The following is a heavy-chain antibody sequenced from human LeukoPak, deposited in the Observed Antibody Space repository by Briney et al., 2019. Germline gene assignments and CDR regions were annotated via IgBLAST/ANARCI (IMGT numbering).Heavy chain of an antibody. CDR1: GAPISSGDYY. V-gene: IGHV4-30-4*08. D-gene: IGHD3-3*01. CDR2: IYYRGTT. CDR3: AREYRYDFWSGYPGRFDP. J-gene: IGHJ5*02. Sequence: KASQTLSLTCTVSGAPISSGDYYWSWIRQPPGKGLEWIGYIYYRGTTYYSPSLKSRVTISVDTSKNQFSLKLSSVTAADTAVYYCAREYRYDFWSGYPGRFDPWGQGTLVTVSS.